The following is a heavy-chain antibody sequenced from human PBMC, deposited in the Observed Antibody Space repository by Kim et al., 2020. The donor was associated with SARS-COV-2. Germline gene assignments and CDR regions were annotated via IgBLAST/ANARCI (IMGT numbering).Heavy chain of an antibody. CDR2: INHSGST. Sequence: SETLSFTCAVYGGSFSGYYWSWIRQPPGKGLEWIGEINHSGSTNYNPSLKSRVTISVDTSKNQFSLKLSSVTAADTAVYYCARRPVRGGRRGYYYYGMDVWGQGTTVTVSS. D-gene: IGHD3-10*01. CDR1: GGSFSGYY. V-gene: IGHV4-34*01. CDR3: ARRPVRGGRRGYYYYGMDV. J-gene: IGHJ6*02.